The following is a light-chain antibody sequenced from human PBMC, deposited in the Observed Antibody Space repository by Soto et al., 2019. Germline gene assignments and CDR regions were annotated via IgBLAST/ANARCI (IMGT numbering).Light chain of an antibody. V-gene: IGLV2-14*03. CDR3: SAYTTSIALDV. CDR2: DVS. Sequence: QSALTQPASVSGSPGQSITISCTETSSDVGEYKYVSWYQQHPGTAPKLIIYDVSNRPSGVSNRFSGSKSGSTASLTISGLQPEDEADYYCSAYTTSIALDVFGAGTKVTVL. CDR1: SSDVGEYKY. J-gene: IGLJ1*01.